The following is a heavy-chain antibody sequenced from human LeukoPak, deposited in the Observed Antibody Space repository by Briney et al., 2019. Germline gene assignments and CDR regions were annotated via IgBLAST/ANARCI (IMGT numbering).Heavy chain of an antibody. J-gene: IGHJ6*03. CDR1: GGFISSGSYY. V-gene: IGHV4-61*02. CDR2: IYTSGST. D-gene: IGHD4-23*01. CDR3: ARELRWSQHPNYYYYMDV. Sequence: PSETLSLTCTVSGGFISSGSYYWSWIRQPAGKGLEWIGRIYTSGSTNYNPSLKSRVTISVDTSKNQFSLKLSSVTAADTAVYYCARELRWSQHPNYYYYMDVWGKGTTVTVSS.